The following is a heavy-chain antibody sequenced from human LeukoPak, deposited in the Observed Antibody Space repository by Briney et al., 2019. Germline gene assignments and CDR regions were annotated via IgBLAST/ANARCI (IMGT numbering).Heavy chain of an antibody. CDR2: IYYSGST. CDR1: GGSISSGGYY. D-gene: IGHD6-19*01. Sequence: SETLSLTCTVSGGSISSGGYYWSWIRQHPGKGLEWIGYIYYSGSTYYNPSLKSRVTISVDTSKNQFSLKLSSVTAADTAVYYCAREGRVAGLDYWGQGTLVTVSS. J-gene: IGHJ4*02. CDR3: AREGRVAGLDY. V-gene: IGHV4-31*03.